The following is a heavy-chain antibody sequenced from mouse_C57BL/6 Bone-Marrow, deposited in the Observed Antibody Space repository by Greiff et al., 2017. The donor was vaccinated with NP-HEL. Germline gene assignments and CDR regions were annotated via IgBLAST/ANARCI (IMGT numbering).Heavy chain of an antibody. CDR2: IRSKSNNYAT. CDR1: GFSFNTYA. V-gene: IGHV10-1*01. Sequence: EVQLVESGGGLVQPKGSLKLSCAASGFSFNTYAMNWVRQAPGKGLEWVARIRSKSNNYATYYADSVKDRFTISRDDSESMLYLHMNNLKTEDTAMYYCVRREGLSWFAYWGQGTLVTVSA. CDR3: VRREGLSWFAY. J-gene: IGHJ3*01. D-gene: IGHD6-1*01.